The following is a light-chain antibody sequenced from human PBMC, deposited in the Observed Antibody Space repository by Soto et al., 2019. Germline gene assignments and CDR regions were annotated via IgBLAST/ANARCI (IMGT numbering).Light chain of an antibody. Sequence: QSVLTQPPSSSGTPGQRGVFSCSGSSSNIGSNTVNWYQQLPGTAPKLLIYSDNQRPSGVPDRFSGSKSGTSASLAISGLQSEDEADYYCAAWDDSLNGYVFGTGTKVTVL. V-gene: IGLV1-44*01. J-gene: IGLJ1*01. CDR3: AAWDDSLNGYV. CDR1: SSNIGSNT. CDR2: SDN.